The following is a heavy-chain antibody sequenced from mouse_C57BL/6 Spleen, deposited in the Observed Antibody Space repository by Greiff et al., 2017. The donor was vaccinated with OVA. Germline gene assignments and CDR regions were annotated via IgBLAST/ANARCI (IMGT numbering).Heavy chain of an antibody. CDR1: GYTFTSYW. J-gene: IGHJ2*01. V-gene: IGHV1-55*01. CDR2: IYPGSGST. CDR3: ARSPGVYGSSPYYFDY. D-gene: IGHD1-1*01. Sequence: VQLQQPGAELVKPGASVKMSCKASGYTFTSYWITWVKQRPGQGLEWIGDIYPGSGSTNYNEKFKSKATLTVDTSSSTAYMQLSSLTSEDSAVYYCARSPGVYGSSPYYFDYWGQGTTLTVSS.